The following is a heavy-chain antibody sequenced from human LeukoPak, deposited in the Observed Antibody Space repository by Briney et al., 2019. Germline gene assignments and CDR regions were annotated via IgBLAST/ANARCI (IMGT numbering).Heavy chain of an antibody. CDR1: GYTFTSYY. CDR3: ATGSPHFTVWYYMDV. V-gene: IGHV1-46*01. CDR2: INPSGGST. J-gene: IGHJ6*03. Sequence: ASVKVSCKASGYTFTSYYMHWVRQAPGQGLEWMGIINPSGGSTSYAQKFQGRVTMTEDTSTDTAYMELSSLRSEDTAVYYCATGSPHFTVWYYMDVWGKGTTVTVSS. D-gene: IGHD4-11*01.